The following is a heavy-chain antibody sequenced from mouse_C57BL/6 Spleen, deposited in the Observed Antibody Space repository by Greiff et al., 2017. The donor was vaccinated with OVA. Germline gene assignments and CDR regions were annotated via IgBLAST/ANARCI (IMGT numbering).Heavy chain of an antibody. CDR2: INPYNGGT. V-gene: IGHV1-19*01. CDR3: ARRVGLLRDYYAMDY. Sequence: EVQLQQSGPVLVKPGASVKMSCKASGYTFTDYYMNWVKQSHGKSLEWIGVINPYNGGTSYNQKFKGKATLTVDKSSSTAYMELNSLTSEDSAVYYCARRVGLLRDYYAMDYWGQGTSVTVSS. CDR1: GYTFTDYY. J-gene: IGHJ4*01. D-gene: IGHD2-3*01.